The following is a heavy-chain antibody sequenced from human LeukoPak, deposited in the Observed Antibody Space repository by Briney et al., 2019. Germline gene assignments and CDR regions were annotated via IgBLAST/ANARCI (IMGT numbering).Heavy chain of an antibody. CDR2: IYPGDSDT. CDR3: ARHHTRADGYNSEYYFDY. V-gene: IGHV5-51*01. D-gene: IGHD5-12*01. CDR1: GYSLTSYW. Sequence: GESLRISCKGSGYSLTSYWIGWVRQMPGKGLEWMGIIYPGDSDTRYSPSFQGQVTISADKSISTAYLQWSSLKASDTAMYYCARHHTRADGYNSEYYFDYWGQGTLVTVSS. J-gene: IGHJ4*02.